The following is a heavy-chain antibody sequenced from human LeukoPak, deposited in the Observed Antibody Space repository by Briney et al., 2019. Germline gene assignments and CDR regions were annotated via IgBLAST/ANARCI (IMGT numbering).Heavy chain of an antibody. V-gene: IGHV3-48*03. Sequence: GGSLRLSCAAXGXXXXXXXXXXXXXAPGXXXXXVXXXXVSXSTXYYAXSVKGRFTISRDNAKNSLYLQMNSLRAEDTALXYXARERVSCSGDCLDYWGQGTLVTVSS. CDR2: XXVSXSTX. D-gene: IGHD2-21*02. J-gene: IGHJ4*02. CDR3: ARERVSCSGDCLDY. CDR1: GXXXXXXX.